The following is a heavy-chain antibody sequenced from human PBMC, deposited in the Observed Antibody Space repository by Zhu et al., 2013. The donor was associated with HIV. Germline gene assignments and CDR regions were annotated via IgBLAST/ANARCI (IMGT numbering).Heavy chain of an antibody. V-gene: IGHV4-38-2*01. Sequence: QVQLQESGPGLVKPSETLSLTCAVSGYSISSGYYWGWIRQPPGKGLEWIGSIYHSGSTYYNPSLKSRVTISVDTSKNQFSLKLSSVTAADTAVYYCAREASGPDRGFDYWGQGNPGHRLL. CDR1: GYSISSGYY. CDR3: AREASGPDRGFDY. CDR2: IYHSGST. D-gene: IGHD2-15*01. J-gene: IGHJ4*02.